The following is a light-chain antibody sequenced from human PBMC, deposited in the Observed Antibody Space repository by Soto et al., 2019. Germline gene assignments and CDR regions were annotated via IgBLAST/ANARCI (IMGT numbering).Light chain of an antibody. CDR1: QDITNW. J-gene: IGKJ4*01. Sequence: DLQMTQSPSSVSASVGDRVIITCRASQDITNWLAWYQQKPGKAPKVLIYAASSLESGVPSRFSGSGTWTEYTLTISSLQPEDFATYPCQQAKTFPLTFGGGTKVENK. CDR2: AAS. V-gene: IGKV1D-12*01. CDR3: QQAKTFPLT.